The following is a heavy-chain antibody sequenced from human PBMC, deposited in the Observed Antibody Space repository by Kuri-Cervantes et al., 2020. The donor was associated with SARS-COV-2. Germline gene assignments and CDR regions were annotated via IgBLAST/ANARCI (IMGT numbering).Heavy chain of an antibody. D-gene: IGHD3-16*02. V-gene: IGHV3-30*02. CDR1: GFTFSSNS. Sequence: GESLKISCAASGFTFSSNSMHWVRQAPGKGLEWVAFIRYDGSNKYYADSVKGRFTISRDNSKNTLYLQMNSLRAEDTAVYYCAKDRELRLGELSYYYYMDVWGKGTTVTVSS. CDR3: AKDRELRLGELSYYYYMDV. CDR2: IRYDGSNK. J-gene: IGHJ6*03.